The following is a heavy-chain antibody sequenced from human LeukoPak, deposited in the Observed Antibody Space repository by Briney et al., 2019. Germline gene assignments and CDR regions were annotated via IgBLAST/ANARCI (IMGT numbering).Heavy chain of an antibody. CDR3: ARVGSGWSPGIYFQH. D-gene: IGHD6-19*01. V-gene: IGHV3-11*01. J-gene: IGHJ1*01. CDR2: ISSSGSTI. CDR1: GFTFSNYY. Sequence: GGSLRLSCAASGFTFSNYYMSWIRQAPGKGLEWVSYISSSGSTIFYADSVKGRLTISRDNAKNSLYLQMNSLRAEDTAVYYCARVGSGWSPGIYFQHWGQGTLVTVSS.